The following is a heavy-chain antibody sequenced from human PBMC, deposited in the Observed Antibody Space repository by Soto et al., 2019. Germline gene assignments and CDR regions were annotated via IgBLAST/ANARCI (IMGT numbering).Heavy chain of an antibody. Sequence: SVKVSCKASGGTFSSYAISWVRQAPGQGLEWMGGIIPIFGTANYAQKFQGRVTITADESTSTAYMGLSSLRSEDTAVYYCASDKYGLPSYYCYGMDVWGQGTTVSVSS. CDR3: ASDKYGLPSYYCYGMDV. D-gene: IGHD5-12*01. CDR1: GGTFSSYA. CDR2: IIPIFGTA. V-gene: IGHV1-69*13. J-gene: IGHJ6*02.